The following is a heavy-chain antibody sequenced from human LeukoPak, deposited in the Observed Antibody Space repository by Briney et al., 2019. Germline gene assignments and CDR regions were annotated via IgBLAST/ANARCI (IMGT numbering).Heavy chain of an antibody. CDR1: GLTFRSYW. V-gene: IGHV3-7*04. D-gene: IGHD3-16*01. CDR2: IKQDGSEK. J-gene: IGHJ4*02. CDR3: ARGRGLDY. Sequence: PGGSLRLSCAASGLTFRSYWMSWVRQAPGKGLVWVANIKQDGSEKYYVDSVKGRFTISRDSAKNSLYLQMNSLRAEDTAVYYCARGRGLDYWGQGTLVTVSS.